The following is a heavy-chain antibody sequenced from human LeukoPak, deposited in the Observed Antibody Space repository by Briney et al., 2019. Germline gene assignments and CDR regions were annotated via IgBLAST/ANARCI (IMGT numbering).Heavy chain of an antibody. Sequence: SVKVSCKASGGTFSSYAISWVRQAPGQGLEWMGRIIPIFGTANYAQKFQGRVTITTDESTSTAYMELSSLRSEDTAVYYCARDSFYYDSSGYYNYWGQGTLVTVS. D-gene: IGHD3-22*01. J-gene: IGHJ4*02. CDR1: GGTFSSYA. CDR2: IIPIFGTA. CDR3: ARDSFYYDSSGYYNY. V-gene: IGHV1-69*05.